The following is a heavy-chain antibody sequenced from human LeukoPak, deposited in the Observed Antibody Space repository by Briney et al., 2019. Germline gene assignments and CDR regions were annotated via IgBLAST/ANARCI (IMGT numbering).Heavy chain of an antibody. CDR2: ISGGGGSK. Sequence: GGSLRLSCAASVFPFRSYARRWVRQATGKGLEGVSTISGGGGSKYYADSVRGRFTISRDNSMNTLDLQMNSLRAEDTAVYYCAKGWQAGHYYYNMDVWGKGTTVTVSS. J-gene: IGHJ6*03. CDR1: VFPFRSYA. CDR3: AKGWQAGHYYYNMDV. D-gene: IGHD2-15*01. V-gene: IGHV3-23*01.